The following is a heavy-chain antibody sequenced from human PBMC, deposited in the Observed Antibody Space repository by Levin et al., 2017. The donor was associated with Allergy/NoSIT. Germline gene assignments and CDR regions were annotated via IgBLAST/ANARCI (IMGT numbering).Heavy chain of an antibody. D-gene: IGHD2-2*01. Sequence: PGGSLRLSCAASGFTFSSYWMHWVRQAPGKGLVWVSRINSDGSSTSYADSVKGRFTISRDNAKNTLYLQMNSLRAEDTAVYYCARWGSIVVVPAANDYYYYMDVWGKGTTVTVSS. V-gene: IGHV3-74*01. CDR1: GFTFSSYW. CDR2: INSDGSST. J-gene: IGHJ6*03. CDR3: ARWGSIVVVPAANDYYYYMDV.